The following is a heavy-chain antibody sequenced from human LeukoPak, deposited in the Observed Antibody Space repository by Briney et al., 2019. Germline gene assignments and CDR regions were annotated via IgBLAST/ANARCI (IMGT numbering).Heavy chain of an antibody. Sequence: GGSLRLSCAASGFTFSDYSINWVRQAPETGLEWVSSISSSGTYTYYADSVKGRFTISRDNAKNSLYLQMNSLRAEDTAVYYCAKGGVVGVIVVVPAAMVQPDYWGQGTLVTVSS. J-gene: IGHJ4*02. CDR3: AKGGVVGVIVVVPAAMVQPDY. V-gene: IGHV3-21*04. CDR1: GFTFSDYS. D-gene: IGHD2-2*01. CDR2: ISSSGTYT.